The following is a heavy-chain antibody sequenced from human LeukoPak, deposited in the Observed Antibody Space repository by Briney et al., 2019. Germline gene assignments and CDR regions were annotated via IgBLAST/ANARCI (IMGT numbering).Heavy chain of an antibody. J-gene: IGHJ4*02. Sequence: SETLSLTCAVYGGSFSGYYWSWIRQPPGKGLEWIGEINHSGSTNYNLSLKSRVTISVDTSKNRFSLKLSSVTAADTAVYYCAGRLRSLDYWGQGSLVSVSS. CDR1: GGSFSGYY. D-gene: IGHD4-17*01. CDR2: INHSGST. CDR3: AGRLRSLDY. V-gene: IGHV4-34*01.